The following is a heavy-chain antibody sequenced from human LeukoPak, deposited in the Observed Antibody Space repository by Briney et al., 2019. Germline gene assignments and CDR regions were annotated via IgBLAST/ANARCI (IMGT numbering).Heavy chain of an antibody. CDR1: GGTFSSYA. Sequence: GASVKFSCKASGGTFSSYAISWVRQAPGQGLEWMGGIIPIFGTANYAQKFQGRVTITADESTSTAYMELSSLRSEDTAVYYCARFSGSGIEKDVWAKGPRSPSP. D-gene: IGHD2-15*01. CDR2: IIPIFGTA. CDR3: ARFSGSGIEKDV. J-gene: IGHJ6*02. V-gene: IGHV1-69*13.